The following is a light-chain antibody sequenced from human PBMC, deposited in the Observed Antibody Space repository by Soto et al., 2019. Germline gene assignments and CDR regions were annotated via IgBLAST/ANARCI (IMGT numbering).Light chain of an antibody. V-gene: IGKV1D-12*01. CDR3: EQASSFPNT. J-gene: IGKJ4*01. CDR1: QGINAW. CDR2: AAF. Sequence: DIQMTQSPSSVSASLGERVIITGRASQGINAWLAWYQQKQGKDPILLIYAAFRLHSAIPSRLSGSRSGTNVTLTIRSLKSEDFSTHYCEQASSFPNTFGGGTRVEI.